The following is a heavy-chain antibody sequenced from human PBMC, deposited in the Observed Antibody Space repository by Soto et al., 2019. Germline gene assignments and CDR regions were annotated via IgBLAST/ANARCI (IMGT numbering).Heavy chain of an antibody. CDR3: ARENTAMGGYFDY. Sequence: QVQMQESGPGLVRPSQTLSLSCAVSGASLTSGDYYWNWLRQSPGKGLEWIGYIYYNGDTYYSPSVKGRVTFSVDTSMNHFSLKMPSVTAADTAVYFCARENTAMGGYFDYWGPGSLVTVSS. D-gene: IGHD5-18*01. J-gene: IGHJ4*02. CDR1: GASLTSGDYY. CDR2: IYYNGDT. V-gene: IGHV4-30-4*01.